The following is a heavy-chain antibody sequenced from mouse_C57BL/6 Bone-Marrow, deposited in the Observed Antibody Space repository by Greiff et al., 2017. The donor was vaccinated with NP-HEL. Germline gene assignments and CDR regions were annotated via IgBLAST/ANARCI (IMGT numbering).Heavy chain of an antibody. CDR3: ARGRVNYYGSSWYFDY. D-gene: IGHD1-1*01. Sequence: QVQLQQPGAELVKPGASVKLSCKASGYTFTSYWMQWVKQRPGQGLEWIGEIDPSDSYTNYNQKFKGKATLTVDTSSSTAYMQLSSLTSEDSAVYYCARGRVNYYGSSWYFDYWGQGTTLTVSS. CDR2: IDPSDSYT. V-gene: IGHV1-50*01. J-gene: IGHJ2*01. CDR1: GYTFTSYW.